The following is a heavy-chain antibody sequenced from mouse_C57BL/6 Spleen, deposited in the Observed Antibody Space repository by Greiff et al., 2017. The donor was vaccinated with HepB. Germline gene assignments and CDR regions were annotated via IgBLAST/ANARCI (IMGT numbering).Heavy chain of an antibody. CDR2: ISDGGSYT. CDR1: GFTFSSYA. V-gene: IGHV5-4*01. D-gene: IGHD1-1*01. Sequence: EVQRVESGGGLVKPGGSLKLSCAASGFTFSSYAMSWVRQTPEKRLEWVATISDGGSYTYYPDNVKGRFTISRDNAKNNLYLQMSHLKSEDTAMYYCARDQAGTTVVYWYFDVWGTGTTVTVSS. J-gene: IGHJ1*03. CDR3: ARDQAGTTVVYWYFDV.